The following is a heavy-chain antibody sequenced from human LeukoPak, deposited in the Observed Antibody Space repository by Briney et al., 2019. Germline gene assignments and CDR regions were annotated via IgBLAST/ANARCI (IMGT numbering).Heavy chain of an antibody. Sequence: ASVKVSCKASGYTFTGYYMHWVRQAPGEGLEWMGWISVYNDKTNYAQKLQGRVTMTTETSTSTAYMELRSLRSDDTAVYYCARGGTPSYYYYMDVWGKGTTVTISS. D-gene: IGHD3-16*01. CDR2: ISVYNDKT. CDR3: ARGGTPSYYYYMDV. CDR1: GYTFTGYY. V-gene: IGHV1-18*04. J-gene: IGHJ6*03.